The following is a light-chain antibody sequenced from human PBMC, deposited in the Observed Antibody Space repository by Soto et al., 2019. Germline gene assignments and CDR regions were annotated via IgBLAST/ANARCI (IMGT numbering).Light chain of an antibody. J-gene: IGLJ2*01. CDR3: SSYTTIKTVV. Sequence: QSVLTQPPSVSGSPGQSVTISCTGTSTDFVSYNRVSWYQQPPGTAPKLMIYEVSKRPSGVPDRFSGSKSGNTASLTISGLQAADEADYYCSSYTTIKTVVFGGGTKLTVL. CDR1: STDFVSYNR. CDR2: EVS. V-gene: IGLV2-18*02.